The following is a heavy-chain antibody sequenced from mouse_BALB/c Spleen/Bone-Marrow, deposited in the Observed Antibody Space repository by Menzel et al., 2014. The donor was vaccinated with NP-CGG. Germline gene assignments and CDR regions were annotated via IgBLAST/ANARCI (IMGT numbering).Heavy chain of an antibody. CDR1: GFSLTDYG. CDR2: IWGDGRT. D-gene: IGHD1-1*01. Sequence: VQLVESGPGLVAPSQSLSITCTVSGFSLTDYGVNWVRQPPGKGLEWLGMIWGDGRTDYNSALKSRLSISKDSSKSQVFLKMNSLQTDDTARYYCARNYYDSSFYFDYWGQGTTLTVSS. J-gene: IGHJ2*01. V-gene: IGHV2-6-7*01. CDR3: ARNYYDSSFYFDY.